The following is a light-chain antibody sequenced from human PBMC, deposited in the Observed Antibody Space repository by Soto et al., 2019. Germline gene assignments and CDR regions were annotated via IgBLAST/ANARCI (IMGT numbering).Light chain of an antibody. J-gene: IGLJ3*02. CDR2: SDS. V-gene: IGLV1-44*01. CDR1: SSNIGSNT. CDR3: AGWYDNLDGPMV. Sequence: QSVLTQPPSVSGTPGQRVTISCSGSSSNIGSNTVNWYQQFPGTAPKLLIYSDSQRPSGVPDRFSGSKSGTSASLAITGLQSEDEAGSCCAGWYDNLDGPMVFCGGTKLTVL.